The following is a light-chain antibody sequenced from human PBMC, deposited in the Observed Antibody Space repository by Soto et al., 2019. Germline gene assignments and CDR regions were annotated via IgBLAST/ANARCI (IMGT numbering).Light chain of an antibody. J-gene: IGKJ5*01. V-gene: IGKV1-9*01. CDR2: EVS. Sequence: QLTQFPSSLSASVGDRVTITCRASQGVSSHLAWHQQKPGKAPKLLIYEVSTLQSGVPSRFSGSGSETDFTLTISSLQPEDFATYYCQHLNSYPITFGQGTRLEIK. CDR1: QGVSSH. CDR3: QHLNSYPIT.